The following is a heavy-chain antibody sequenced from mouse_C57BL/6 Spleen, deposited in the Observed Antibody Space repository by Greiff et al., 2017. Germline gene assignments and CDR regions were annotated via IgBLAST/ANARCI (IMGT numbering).Heavy chain of an antibody. Sequence: QVQLQQPGAELVRPGSSVKLSCKASGYTFTSYWMAWVKQRPGQGLEWIGNIYPSDSETHYNQKFKDKATLTVDKSSSTAYMQLSSLTSEDSAVYYCARRGDEDYAMDYWGQGTSVTVSS. J-gene: IGHJ4*01. CDR2: IYPSDSET. CDR1: GYTFTSYW. CDR3: ARRGDEDYAMDY. V-gene: IGHV1-61*01. D-gene: IGHD3-3*01.